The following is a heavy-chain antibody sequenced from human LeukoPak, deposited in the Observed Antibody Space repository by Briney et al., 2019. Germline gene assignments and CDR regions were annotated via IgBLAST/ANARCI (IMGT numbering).Heavy chain of an antibody. CDR1: GFTFSSYG. J-gene: IGHJ4*02. CDR3: ARDLSNLPNGIDY. Sequence: QTSGSLRFSCAASGFTFSSYGMDWVRQAPGKGLEWVAVTWCDESNKYYADSVKGRFTISRDNSKNTLYLQMNSLRAEDTAVYYCARDLSNLPNGIDYWGQGTLVTVSS. V-gene: IGHV3-33*01. CDR2: TWCDESNK. D-gene: IGHD1-1*01.